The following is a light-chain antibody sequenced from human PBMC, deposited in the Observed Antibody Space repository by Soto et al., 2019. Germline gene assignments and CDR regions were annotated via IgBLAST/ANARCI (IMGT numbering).Light chain of an antibody. J-gene: IGLJ3*02. V-gene: IGLV3-21*02. Sequence: SYELTQPPSVSVAPGQTATISCGGNDIGSRSVHWYQKKPGQAPVLVVYDDSDRPSGIPERFSGSDSGNMATLTISRVEAGDEAEYYCQVWDSITDHLVFGGGTKLTVL. CDR2: DDS. CDR1: DIGSRS. CDR3: QVWDSITDHLV.